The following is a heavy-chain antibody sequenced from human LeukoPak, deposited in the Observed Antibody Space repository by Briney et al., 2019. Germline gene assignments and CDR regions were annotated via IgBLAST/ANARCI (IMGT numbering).Heavy chain of an antibody. CDR1: GGTFSSYA. D-gene: IGHD3-22*01. CDR2: IIPIFGTA. Sequence: GSSVKVSCKASGGTFSSYAISWVRQAPGQGLEWMGGIIPIFGTANYAQKFQGRVTITADESTSTAYMELSRLRSDDTAVYYCARPITMYYDSSGYYSDAFDIWGQGTMVTVSS. CDR3: ARPITMYYDSSGYYSDAFDI. V-gene: IGHV1-69*01. J-gene: IGHJ3*02.